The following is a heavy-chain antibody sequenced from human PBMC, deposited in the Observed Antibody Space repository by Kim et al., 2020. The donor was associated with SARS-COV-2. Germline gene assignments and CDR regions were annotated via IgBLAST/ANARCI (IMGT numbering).Heavy chain of an antibody. CDR2: IYYSGST. Sequence: SETLSLTCTVSGGSISSSSYYWGWIRQPPGKGLEWIGSIYYSGSTYYNPSLKSRVTISVDTSKNQCSLKLSSVTAADTAVYYCARHNPHRGVIIKGFDYWGQGTLVTVSS. V-gene: IGHV4-39*01. D-gene: IGHD3-10*01. CDR1: GGSISSSSYY. J-gene: IGHJ4*02. CDR3: ARHNPHRGVIIKGFDY.